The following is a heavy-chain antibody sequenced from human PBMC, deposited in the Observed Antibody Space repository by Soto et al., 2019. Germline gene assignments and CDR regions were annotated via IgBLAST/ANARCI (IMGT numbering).Heavy chain of an antibody. CDR2: NITYNGRT. V-gene: IGHV1-18*01. Sequence: ASVQVSCKASGCTFRNFGLSWVRQAPGRGLEEWGWNITYNGRTSYAQNLQNRVTVTTDTSTNTAYMELRSLRSDDTAVYYCARDLVGAATHFDYWGQGTLVTVSS. CDR1: GCTFRNFG. CDR3: ARDLVGAATHFDY. J-gene: IGHJ4*02. D-gene: IGHD1-26*01.